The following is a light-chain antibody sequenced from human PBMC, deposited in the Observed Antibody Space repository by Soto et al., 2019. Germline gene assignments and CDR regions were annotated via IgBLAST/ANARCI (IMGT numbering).Light chain of an antibody. CDR3: QLYNTYTWT. J-gene: IGKJ1*01. V-gene: IGKV1-5*03. CDR2: KES. CDR1: ESISHW. Sequence: DIQMTQSPSTLSASIGDRVSFTCRASESISHWLAWYQQRPGKAPNLLSYKESTLESGVPSRFSGSGSGTQLTHTIISLHPDACATYYCQLYNTYTWTFGQGTKVEIK.